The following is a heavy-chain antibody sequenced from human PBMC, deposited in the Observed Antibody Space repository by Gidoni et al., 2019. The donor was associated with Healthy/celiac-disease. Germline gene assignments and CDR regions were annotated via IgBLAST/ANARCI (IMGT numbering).Heavy chain of an antibody. J-gene: IGHJ4*02. V-gene: IGHV4-34*01. CDR3: ARVQQRFGLIDY. CDR1: GGSFSGYY. D-gene: IGHD6-13*01. Sequence: QVQLQQWGAGLLKPSETLSLTCAVYGGSFSGYYWSWIRQPPGKGLEWSGEINHSGSTNYNTSLKSRVTISVDTSKNQFPLKLSSVTAADTAVYYCARVQQRFGLIDYWGQGTLVTVSS. CDR2: INHSGST.